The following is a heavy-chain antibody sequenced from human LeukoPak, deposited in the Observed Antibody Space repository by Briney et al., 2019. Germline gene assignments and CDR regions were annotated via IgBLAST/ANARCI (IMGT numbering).Heavy chain of an antibody. V-gene: IGHV1-24*01. CDR3: ATLKVRGVIAEADWFDP. Sequence: ASVKVSCKVSGYTLTESSMHWVRQAPGKGLEWMGGFDPEDGETIYAQKFQGRVTMTEDTSTDTAYMELSSLRSEDTAVYYCATLKVRGVIAEADWFDPWGQGTLVTVSS. CDR1: GYTLTESS. J-gene: IGHJ5*02. CDR2: FDPEDGET. D-gene: IGHD3-10*01.